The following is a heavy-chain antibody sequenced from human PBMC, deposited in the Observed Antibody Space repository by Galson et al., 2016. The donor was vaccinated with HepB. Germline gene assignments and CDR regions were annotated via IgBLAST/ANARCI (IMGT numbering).Heavy chain of an antibody. Sequence: SLRLSCAASGFTFSSYSMNWVRQAPGKGLEWVSYISSSSSTIYYADSVKGRFTISRDNAKNSLYLQMNSLRDEDTAVYYCARDRGYSGYEGYFDYWGQGTLVTVSS. CDR3: ARDRGYSGYEGYFDY. D-gene: IGHD5-12*01. V-gene: IGHV3-48*02. CDR1: GFTFSSYS. J-gene: IGHJ4*02. CDR2: ISSSSSTI.